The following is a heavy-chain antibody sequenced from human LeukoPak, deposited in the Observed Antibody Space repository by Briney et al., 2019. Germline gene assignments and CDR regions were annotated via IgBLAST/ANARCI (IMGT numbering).Heavy chain of an antibody. CDR3: AKVSPRITISGRLDY. D-gene: IGHD3-3*01. J-gene: IGHJ4*02. CDR2: ITGSATRT. Sequence: PGGSLRLSCAASGFTFYNFAMAWVRQAPGKGLEWVSAITGSATRTYYADSFKDRFTISRDDSKTTLFLQMDSLRAEDTALYYCAKVSPRITISGRLDYWGRGTLVTVSS. CDR1: GFTFYNFA. V-gene: IGHV3-23*01.